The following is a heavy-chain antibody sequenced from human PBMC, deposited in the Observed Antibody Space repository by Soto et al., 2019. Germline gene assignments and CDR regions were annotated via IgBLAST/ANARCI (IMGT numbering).Heavy chain of an antibody. V-gene: IGHV3-48*02. CDR1: GFTFSTYS. Sequence: EVQLVESGGGLVQPGGSLRVSCAASGFTFSTYSMNWVRQAPGKGLKWLSYIDSTSKTIYYADSVKGRFIISRDNAKNSLYLQMNSLRDEDTAVYHCARGGVTTIFGDSWGQGTLVTVSS. CDR2: IDSTSKTI. CDR3: ARGGVTTIFGDS. D-gene: IGHD5-12*01. J-gene: IGHJ4*02.